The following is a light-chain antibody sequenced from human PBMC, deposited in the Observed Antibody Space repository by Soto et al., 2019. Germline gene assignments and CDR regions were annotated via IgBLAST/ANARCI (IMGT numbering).Light chain of an antibody. CDR3: QQRSNWPIT. CDR1: QSLLYSDGKTY. CDR2: EVS. J-gene: IGKJ5*01. V-gene: IGKV2D-29*01. Sequence: DTVMTQTPLSLSVTPGQPASISCKSSQSLLYSDGKTYLSWYLQKPGQPPQLLIYEVSNRFSGVPDRFSGSGSGTDFTLTISSLEPEDFALYYCQQRSNWPITFGQGTRLEIK.